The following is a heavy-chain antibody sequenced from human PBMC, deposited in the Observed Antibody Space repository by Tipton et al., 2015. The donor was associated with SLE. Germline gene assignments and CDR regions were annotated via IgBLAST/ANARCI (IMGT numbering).Heavy chain of an antibody. V-gene: IGHV4-39*07. CDR1: GDSISTSRYY. CDR3: ARGVLRPFDY. J-gene: IGHJ4*02. D-gene: IGHD1-1*01. Sequence: TLSLTCSVSGDSISTSRYYWSWIRQPPGKGLEWIGEINHSGSTNYNPSLKSRVTISVDTSKNQFSLKLSSVTAADTAVYYCARGVLRPFDYWGQGTLVTVSS. CDR2: INHSGST.